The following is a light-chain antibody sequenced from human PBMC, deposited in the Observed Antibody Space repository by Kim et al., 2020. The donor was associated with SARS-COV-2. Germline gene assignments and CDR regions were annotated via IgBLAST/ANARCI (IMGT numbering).Light chain of an antibody. V-gene: IGKV2-24*01. CDR3: MKATQFPIT. J-gene: IGKJ5*01. Sequence: PASISCRYSQSRVHPEGNTYLSLVQQRPGQPPRRLIYKISNRLSRVPDRFSGSGAGTDFTPKISRVEAEDVGVYYCMKATQFPITFGQGTRLEIK. CDR1: QSRVHPEGNTY. CDR2: KIS.